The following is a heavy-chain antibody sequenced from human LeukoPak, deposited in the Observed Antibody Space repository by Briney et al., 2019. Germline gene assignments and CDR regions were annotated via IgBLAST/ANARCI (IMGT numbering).Heavy chain of an antibody. D-gene: IGHD2-2*01. CDR2: IKQDGSEK. J-gene: IGHJ3*02. Sequence: GGSLRLSCAASGFIFSNYWMSWVRQAPGKGLEWVANIKQDGSEKYYVDSVKGRFTISRDNAKNSLYLQMNSLRAEDTAVYYCAREFEYCSSTSCYYAFDIWGQGTMVTVSS. CDR1: GFIFSNYW. V-gene: IGHV3-7*01. CDR3: AREFEYCSSTSCYYAFDI.